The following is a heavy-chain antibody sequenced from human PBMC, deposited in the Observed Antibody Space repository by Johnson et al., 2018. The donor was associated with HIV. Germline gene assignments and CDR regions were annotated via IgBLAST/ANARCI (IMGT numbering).Heavy chain of an antibody. CDR2: IRYDGSNK. CDR3: AREGLGEDAFDI. J-gene: IGHJ3*02. Sequence: QVQLVESGGGVVQPGRSLRLSCAASGFTFSSYGMHWVRQAPGKGLEWVAFIRYDGSNKYYADSMKGRFTISRDNSKNTLYLQMSSLRPEDTAVYYCAREGLGEDAFDIWGQGTMVTVSS. D-gene: IGHD3/OR15-3a*01. V-gene: IGHV3-30*02. CDR1: GFTFSSYG.